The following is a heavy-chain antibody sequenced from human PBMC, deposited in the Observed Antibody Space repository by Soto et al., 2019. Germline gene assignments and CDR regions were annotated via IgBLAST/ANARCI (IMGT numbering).Heavy chain of an antibody. CDR1: GFTFSSYG. J-gene: IGHJ4*02. V-gene: IGHV3-30*18. D-gene: IGHD6-19*01. CDR2: ISYDGSNK. CDR3: AKAGYSSGWRGLDY. Sequence: QVQLVESGGGVVQPGRSLRLSCAASGFTFSSYGMHWVRQAPGKGLEWVAVISYDGSNKYYEDSVKGRFTISRDNSKNTLYLQMNSLRAEDTAVYYCAKAGYSSGWRGLDYWGQGTLVTVSS.